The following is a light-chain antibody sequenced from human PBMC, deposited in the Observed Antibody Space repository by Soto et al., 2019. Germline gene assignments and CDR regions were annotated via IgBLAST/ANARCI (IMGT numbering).Light chain of an antibody. Sequence: DIVITQSPTTLSFSPWSRSTLPSRASQSVRTNLAWYQQKPGQAPRILIYDASKRATGIPARFSGSGFGTVFTLTISSIEPEDVAVDYCQQRSKWRTFGQGTKVDIK. CDR3: QQRSKWRT. J-gene: IGKJ1*01. V-gene: IGKV3-11*01. CDR2: DAS. CDR1: QSVRTN.